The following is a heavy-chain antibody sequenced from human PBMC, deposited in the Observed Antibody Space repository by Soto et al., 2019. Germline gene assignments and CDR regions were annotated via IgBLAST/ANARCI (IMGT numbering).Heavy chain of an antibody. D-gene: IGHD3-16*01. CDR2: ISATGGGT. CDR3: AKDRRAGGNSAFYFDF. Sequence: LGGSLRLSCAASGFKFSNYAMSWVRQAPGKGLEWVSLISATGGGTYYADSVKGRFTISRDNSHNTLYLQVHSLTAEDTAVYYCAKDRRAGGNSAFYFDFWGQGANVTVSS. CDR1: GFKFSNYA. J-gene: IGHJ4*02. V-gene: IGHV3-23*01.